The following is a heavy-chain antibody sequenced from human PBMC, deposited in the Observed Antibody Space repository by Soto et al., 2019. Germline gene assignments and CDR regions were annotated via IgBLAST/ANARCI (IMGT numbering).Heavy chain of an antibody. CDR1: GGTFSSYA. Sequence: SVKVACKASGGTFSSYAISWVRQAPGQGLEWMGGIIPIFGTANYAQKFQGRVTITADESTSTAYMELSSLRSEDTAVYYCARAVYYYFFSGYYGDAFYTCGQGKMVTV. J-gene: IGHJ3*02. D-gene: IGHD3-3*01. CDR3: ARAVYYYFFSGYYGDAFYT. CDR2: IIPIFGTA. V-gene: IGHV1-69*13.